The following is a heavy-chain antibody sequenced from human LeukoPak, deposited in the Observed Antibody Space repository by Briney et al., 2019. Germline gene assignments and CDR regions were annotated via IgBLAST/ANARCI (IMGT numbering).Heavy chain of an antibody. CDR1: GYTFTGYY. CDR2: ISPNSGAT. Sequence: EASVTVSCKASGYTFTGYYMHWVRQAPGQGLEWMGWISPNSGATNYAQNFQGRVTITRESSITTAYMELSRLTSDDTAVYYCARSGPMELTVTAGDYWGQGTLVTVSS. J-gene: IGHJ4*02. V-gene: IGHV1-2*02. D-gene: IGHD2-21*02. CDR3: ARSGPMELTVTAGDY.